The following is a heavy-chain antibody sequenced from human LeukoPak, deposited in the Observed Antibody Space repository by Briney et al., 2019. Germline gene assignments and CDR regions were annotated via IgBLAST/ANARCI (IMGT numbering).Heavy chain of an antibody. J-gene: IGHJ4*02. Sequence: PGGSLRLSCAASGLTFSNYAMSWVRQAPGKGLEWVSAISGSGGSTYYADSVKGRFTISRDNSKNTLYLQMNSLRAEDTAVYYCAKDLLFTMVRGVIPYFDYWGQGTLVTVSS. D-gene: IGHD3-10*01. CDR3: AKDLLFTMVRGVIPYFDY. CDR1: GLTFSNYA. V-gene: IGHV3-23*01. CDR2: ISGSGGST.